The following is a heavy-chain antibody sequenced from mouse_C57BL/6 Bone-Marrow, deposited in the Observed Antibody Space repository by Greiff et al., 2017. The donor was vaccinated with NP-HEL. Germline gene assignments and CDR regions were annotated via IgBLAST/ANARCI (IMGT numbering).Heavy chain of an antibody. CDR3: ARGGLRRYFDV. V-gene: IGHV1-72*01. J-gene: IGHJ1*03. CDR1: GYTFTSYW. Sequence: QVQLKQPGAELVKPGASVKLSCKASGYTFTSYWMHWVKQRPGRGLEWIGRIDPNSGGTKYNEKFKSKATLTVDKPSSTAYMQRSSLTSEDSAVYYCARGGLRRYFDVWGTGTTVTVSS. CDR2: IDPNSGGT. D-gene: IGHD2-2*01.